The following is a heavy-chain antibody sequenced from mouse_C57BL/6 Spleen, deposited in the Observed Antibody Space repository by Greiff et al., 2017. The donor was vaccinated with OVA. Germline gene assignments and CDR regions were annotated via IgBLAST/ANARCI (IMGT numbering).Heavy chain of an antibody. CDR3: ARTTTVGYFDY. D-gene: IGHD1-1*01. V-gene: IGHV1-61*01. CDR2: IYPSDSET. CDR1: GYTFTSYW. Sequence: QVQLQQPGAELVRPGSSVKLSCKASGYTFTSYWMDWVKQRPGQGLEWIGNIYPSDSETHYNQKFKDKATLTVDKSSSTAYMHLSSLTSEDSAVYYCARTTTVGYFDYWGQGTTLTVSS. J-gene: IGHJ2*01.